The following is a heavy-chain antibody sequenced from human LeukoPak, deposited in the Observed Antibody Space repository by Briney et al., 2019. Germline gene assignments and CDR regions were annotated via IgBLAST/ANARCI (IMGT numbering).Heavy chain of an antibody. D-gene: IGHD2-21*02. CDR2: INPSGGST. CDR3: ARPQGAYCGGDCYLDY. CDR1: GYTFTSYY. Sequence: ASVTVSCKASGYTFTSYYMHWVRQAPGQGLEWMGIINPSGGSTTYAQKSQGRLTMTRDTSTSTIYMELSSLRSEDTAVYYCARPQGAYCGGDCYLDYWGQGTLVTVSS. V-gene: IGHV1-46*01. J-gene: IGHJ4*02.